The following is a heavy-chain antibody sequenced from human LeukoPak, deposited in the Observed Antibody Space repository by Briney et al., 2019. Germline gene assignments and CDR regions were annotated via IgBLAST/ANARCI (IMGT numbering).Heavy chain of an antibody. Sequence: GSLRLSCAASGFTFSSYAMHWVRQAPGKGLEWVAVISYDGSNKYYADSVKGRFTISRDNSKNTLYLQMNSLRAEDTAVYYCARDGYQYCSGGSCYSGMDVWGQGTTVTVSS. V-gene: IGHV3-30-3*01. CDR3: ARDGYQYCSGGSCYSGMDV. CDR2: ISYDGSNK. D-gene: IGHD2-15*01. J-gene: IGHJ6*02. CDR1: GFTFSSYA.